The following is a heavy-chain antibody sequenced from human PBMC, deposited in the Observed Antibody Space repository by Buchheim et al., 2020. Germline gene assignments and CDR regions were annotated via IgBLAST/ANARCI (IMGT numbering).Heavy chain of an antibody. D-gene: IGHD6-19*01. CDR1: GFTFSSYG. V-gene: IGHV3-30*18. CDR2: ISYDGSNK. J-gene: IGHJ6*02. CDR3: AKCIAVAGGYYYYGMDV. Sequence: QVQLVESGGGVVQPGRSLRLSCAASGFTFSSYGMHWVRQAPGKGLEWVAVISYDGSNKYYADSVKGRFTISRDNSKNTLYLQMNSLRAEDMAVYYCAKCIAVAGGYYYYGMDVWGQGTT.